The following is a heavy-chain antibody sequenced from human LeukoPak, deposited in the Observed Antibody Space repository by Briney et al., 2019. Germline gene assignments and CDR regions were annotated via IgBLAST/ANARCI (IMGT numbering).Heavy chain of an antibody. V-gene: IGHV4-59*01. CDR1: GGSISSYY. Sequence: PSETLSLTCTVSGGSISSYYWSWIRQPPGKGLEWIGYIYYSGSTNYNPSLKSRVTISVDTSKNQFSLKLSSVTAADTAVYYCARGAWFQYYYYGMDVWGQGTTVTVSS. CDR2: IYYSGST. CDR3: ARGAWFQYYYYGMDV. J-gene: IGHJ6*02. D-gene: IGHD3-10*01.